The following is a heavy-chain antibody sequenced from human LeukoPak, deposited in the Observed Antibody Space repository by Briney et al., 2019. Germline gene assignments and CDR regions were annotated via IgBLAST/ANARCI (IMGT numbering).Heavy chain of an antibody. CDR3: ARSRYFDWLYIFDY. J-gene: IGHJ4*02. CDR1: GGSISSYY. CDR2: IYYSGST. D-gene: IGHD3-9*01. V-gene: IGHV4-59*01. Sequence: SETLSLTCTVSGGSISSYYWSWIRQPPGKGLEWIGYIYYSGSTNYNPSLKSRVTISVDTSKNQFSLKLSSVTAADTAVYYCARSRYFDWLYIFDYWGQGTLVTVPS.